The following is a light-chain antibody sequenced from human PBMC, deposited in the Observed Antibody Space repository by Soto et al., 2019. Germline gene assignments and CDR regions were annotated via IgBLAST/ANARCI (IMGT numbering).Light chain of an antibody. CDR1: QSISDS. Sequence: DIQMTQSPSTLSASVGDRVTITCRASQSISDSFARYKQKPGKAPTLLIYEASNLKSGVQSSFSGSGSGTEYTINISSLQPDDFASYYCQQYNGYWTFGQGTKVEIK. V-gene: IGKV1-5*03. CDR2: EAS. J-gene: IGKJ1*01. CDR3: QQYNGYWT.